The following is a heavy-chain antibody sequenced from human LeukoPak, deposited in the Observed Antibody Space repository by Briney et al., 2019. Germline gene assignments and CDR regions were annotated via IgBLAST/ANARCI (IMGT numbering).Heavy chain of an antibody. V-gene: IGHV5-51*01. CDR1: GYTFSTYW. CDR2: IYPGDSDT. Sequence: GESLKISCRGSGYTFSTYWIGWVRQMPGKGLEWMGIIYPGDSDTRYSPSFQGQVTISADKSISTAYLQWSSLKASDSAMYYCARAVAGNNFDYWGQGTLVTVSS. J-gene: IGHJ4*02. CDR3: ARAVAGNNFDY. D-gene: IGHD6-19*01.